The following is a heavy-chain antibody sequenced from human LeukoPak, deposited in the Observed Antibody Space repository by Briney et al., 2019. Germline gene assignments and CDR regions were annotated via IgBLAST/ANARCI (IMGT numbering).Heavy chain of an antibody. CDR3: ARRYCSSTSCHYFDY. D-gene: IGHD2-2*01. CDR1: GGTFSSYA. V-gene: IGHV1-8*02. Sequence: ASVKVSCKASGGTFSSYAIGWVRQATGQGLEWMGWMNPNSGNTGYAQKFQGRVTMTRNTSISTAYMDLSSLRSEDTAVYYCARRYCSSTSCHYFDYWGQGTLVTVSS. J-gene: IGHJ4*02. CDR2: MNPNSGNT.